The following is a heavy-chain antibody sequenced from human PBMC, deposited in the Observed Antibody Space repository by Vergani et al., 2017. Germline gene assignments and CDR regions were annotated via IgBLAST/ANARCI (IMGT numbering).Heavy chain of an antibody. V-gene: IGHV3-11*06. CDR1: GFTFSDYY. J-gene: IGHJ6*02. Sequence: VQLLESGGGLVQPGGSLRLSCAASGFTFSDYYMSWIRQAPGKGLEWVSYISSSSSYTNYADSVKGRFTISRDNAKNSLYLQMNSLRAEDTAVYYCARDTSTGGMDVWGQGTTVTVSS. CDR3: ARDTSTGGMDV. CDR2: ISSSSSYT.